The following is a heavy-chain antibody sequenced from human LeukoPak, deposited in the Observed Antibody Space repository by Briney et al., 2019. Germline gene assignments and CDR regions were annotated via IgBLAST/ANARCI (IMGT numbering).Heavy chain of an antibody. CDR2: INHSGST. D-gene: IGHD3-10*01. Sequence: SETLSLTCAVYGGSFSGYYWSWIRQPPGKGLEWIGEINHSGSTNYNPSLKSRVTISVDTSKNQFSLKLSSVTAADTAVYYCARGRPNYYGSGSLGFDHWGQGTLVTVSS. CDR1: GGSFSGYY. V-gene: IGHV4-34*01. CDR3: ARGRPNYYGSGSLGFDH. J-gene: IGHJ5*02.